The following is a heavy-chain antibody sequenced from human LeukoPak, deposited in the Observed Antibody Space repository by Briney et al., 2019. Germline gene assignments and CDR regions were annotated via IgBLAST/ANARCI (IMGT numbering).Heavy chain of an antibody. CDR2: ISGSGGGT. Sequence: PGGSLRLSCAASGFTFSSYAMSWVRQAPGKGLEWVSAISGSGGGTYYADSVKGRFTISRDNSKNTLYLQMNSLRAEDTAVYYCARGVMAGGLLWFGKNPSHTWFDPWGQGTLVTVSS. V-gene: IGHV3-23*01. CDR3: ARGVMAGGLLWFGKNPSHTWFDP. J-gene: IGHJ5*02. D-gene: IGHD3-10*01. CDR1: GFTFSSYA.